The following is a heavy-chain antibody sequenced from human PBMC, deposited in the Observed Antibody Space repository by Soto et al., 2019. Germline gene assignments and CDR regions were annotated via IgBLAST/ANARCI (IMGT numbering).Heavy chain of an antibody. CDR1: GGSISSGGYY. CDR3: ARERRGYCSSTSCYRGYWFDP. J-gene: IGHJ5*02. CDR2: IYYSGST. Sequence: QVQLQESGPGLVKPSQTLSLTCTVSGGSISSGGYYWSWIRQHPEKSLERSGYIYYSGSTYYNPPLKCRGTISVDTSKNQVSLKLSSVTAADTAVYYWARERRGYCSSTSCYRGYWFDPWGQGTLVTVSS. V-gene: IGHV4-31*03. D-gene: IGHD2-2*01.